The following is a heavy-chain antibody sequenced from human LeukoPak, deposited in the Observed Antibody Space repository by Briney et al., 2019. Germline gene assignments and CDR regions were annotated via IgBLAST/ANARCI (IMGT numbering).Heavy chain of an antibody. V-gene: IGHV3-72*01. CDR3: VRPSYYDSSGCSLDGFDI. Sequence: GGSLRLSCAASGFTLSDYYMDWVRQAPGKGLEWVGRTRNKANSYTTDYAASVKGRFTISRDDSKKSVFLQMNSLKTEDTAVYYCVRPSYYDSSGCSLDGFDIWGQGTMVTVSS. J-gene: IGHJ3*02. CDR2: TRNKANSYTT. D-gene: IGHD3-22*01. CDR1: GFTLSDYY.